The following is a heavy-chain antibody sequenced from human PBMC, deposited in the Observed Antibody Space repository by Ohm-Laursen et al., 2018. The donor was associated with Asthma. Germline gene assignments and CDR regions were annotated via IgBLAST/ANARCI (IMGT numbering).Heavy chain of an antibody. V-gene: IGHV3-15*01. D-gene: IGHD3-9*01. CDR1: GFTSSNAW. CDR3: TTDFEAHTFDP. CDR2: IKSKTDGGTT. Sequence: SLRLSCAASGFTSSNAWMSWVRQAPGKGLEWVGRIKSKTDGGTTNYAAPVKGRFTISRDDSKNTLYLQMNSLKTEDTAVYYCTTDFEAHTFDPWGQGTLVTVSS. J-gene: IGHJ5*02.